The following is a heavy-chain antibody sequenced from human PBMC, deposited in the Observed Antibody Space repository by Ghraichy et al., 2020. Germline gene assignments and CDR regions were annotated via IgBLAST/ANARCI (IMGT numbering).Heavy chain of an antibody. D-gene: IGHD6-19*01. CDR1: GFTFSSYA. J-gene: IGHJ4*02. CDR3: AKDGYTSGWYYWVY. Sequence: LSCAASGFTFSSYAMSWVRQAPGKGLEWVSAISGSGATTYYADSVKGRFTISRDNSKNTLYLQMNSLRAEDTAVYYCAKDGYTSGWYYWVYWGQGTLVTVSS. CDR2: ISGSGATT. V-gene: IGHV3-23*01.